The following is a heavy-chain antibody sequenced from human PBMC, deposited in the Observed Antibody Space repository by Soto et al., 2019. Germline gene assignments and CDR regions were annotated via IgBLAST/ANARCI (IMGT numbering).Heavy chain of an antibody. V-gene: IGHV3-30-3*01. D-gene: IGHD3-3*01. CDR2: ISYDGSNK. Sequence: QVQLVESGGGVVQPGRSLRLSCAASGFTFSSYAMHWVRQAPGKGLEWVAVISYDGSNKYYADSVKGRFTISRDNSKNTLYLQMNSLRAEDTAVYYCARVDRVLRFLEGGAFDIWGQGTMVTVPS. CDR3: ARVDRVLRFLEGGAFDI. CDR1: GFTFSSYA. J-gene: IGHJ3*02.